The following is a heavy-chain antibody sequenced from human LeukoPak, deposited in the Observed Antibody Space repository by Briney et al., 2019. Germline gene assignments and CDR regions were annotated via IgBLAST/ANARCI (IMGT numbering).Heavy chain of an antibody. Sequence: ASVKVSCKASGYTSTGYYMHWVRQAPGQGLEWMGWINPNSGGTNYAQKFQGRVTMTRDTSISTAYMELSRLRSDDTAVYYCAREPSQSGYSSSWYYYYGMDVWGQGTTVTVSS. D-gene: IGHD6-13*01. CDR3: AREPSQSGYSSSWYYYYGMDV. V-gene: IGHV1-2*02. CDR1: GYTSTGYY. CDR2: INPNSGGT. J-gene: IGHJ6*02.